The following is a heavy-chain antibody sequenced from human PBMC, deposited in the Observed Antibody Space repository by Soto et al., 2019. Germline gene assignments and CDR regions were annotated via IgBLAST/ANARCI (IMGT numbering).Heavy chain of an antibody. Sequence: GGSLRLSCAASGFTFGSYAMHWVRQAPGKGLEWVAVISYDGSNKYYADSVKGRFTISRDNSKNTLYLQMNSLRAEDTAVYYCARGQGVYAAFDIWGQGTMVTVSS. V-gene: IGHV3-30-3*01. CDR2: ISYDGSNK. D-gene: IGHD3-16*01. CDR3: ARGQGVYAAFDI. J-gene: IGHJ3*02. CDR1: GFTFGSYA.